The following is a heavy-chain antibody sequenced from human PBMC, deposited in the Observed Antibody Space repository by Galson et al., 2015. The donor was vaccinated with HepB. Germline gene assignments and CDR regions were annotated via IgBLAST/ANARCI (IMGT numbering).Heavy chain of an antibody. J-gene: IGHJ2*01. CDR3: ARGRVEWELDWYFDL. CDR1: GDSVSSNSAA. V-gene: IGHV6-1*01. Sequence: CAISGDSVSSNSAAWNWIRQSPSRGLEWLGRTYYRSKWYNDYAVSVKSRITINPDTSKNQFSLQLNSVTPEDTAVYYCARGRVEWELDWYFDLWGRGTLVTVSS. CDR2: TYYRSKWYN. D-gene: IGHD1-26*01.